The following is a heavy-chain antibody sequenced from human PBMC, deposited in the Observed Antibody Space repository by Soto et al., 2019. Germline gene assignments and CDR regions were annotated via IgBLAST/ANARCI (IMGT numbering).Heavy chain of an antibody. V-gene: IGHV4-30-4*01. D-gene: IGHD6-13*01. CDR3: ARGRRSWIAAADNYSRYVKDV. Sequence: SEALCLTWTVSGGFISSGDYYWSWIRQPPGKGLEWIGYIYYSGSTYYNPSLKSRVTISVDTSKNQFSLKLSSVTAADTAVYYCARGRRSWIAAADNYSRYVKDVLGQGTTDIVSS. J-gene: IGHJ3*01. CDR2: IYYSGST. CDR1: GGFISSGDYY.